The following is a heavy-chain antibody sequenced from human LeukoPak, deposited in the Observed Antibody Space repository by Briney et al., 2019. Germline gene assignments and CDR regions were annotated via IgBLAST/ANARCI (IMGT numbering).Heavy chain of an antibody. Sequence: GGSLRLSCTASGFSFGDYALTWVSQAPGKGLEWVGFIRSKTFGGTTEYAASVKGRFSISRDDSKNIAYLQMNSLMTEDTALYYCARGLTVVGAKYYFDKWGQGALVTVS. CDR1: GFSFGDYA. V-gene: IGHV3-49*04. CDR2: IRSKTFGGTT. J-gene: IGHJ4*02. CDR3: ARGLTVVGAKYYFDK. D-gene: IGHD1-26*01.